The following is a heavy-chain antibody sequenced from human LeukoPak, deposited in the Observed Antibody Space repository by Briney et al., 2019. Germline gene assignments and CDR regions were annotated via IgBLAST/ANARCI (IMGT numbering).Heavy chain of an antibody. CDR3: AREGNDILTGYYDY. Sequence: SETLSLTCTVSGGSISSYYWSWIRQPPGKGLEWIGDIYYSGSTNYNPSLKSRVTISVDTSKNQFSLKLSSVTAADTAVYYCAREGNDILTGYYDYWGQGTLVTVSS. V-gene: IGHV4-59*01. J-gene: IGHJ4*02. CDR2: IYYSGST. D-gene: IGHD3-9*01. CDR1: GGSISSYY.